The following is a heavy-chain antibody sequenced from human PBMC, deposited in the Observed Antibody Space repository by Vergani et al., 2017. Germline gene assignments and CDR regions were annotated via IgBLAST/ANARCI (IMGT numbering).Heavy chain of an antibody. V-gene: IGHV3-9*01. Sequence: EVQLVESGGGLVQPGRSLRLSCAASGFTFDDYAMHWVRQAPGKGLEWDSGISWHRGSIGYADSVKGRFTISRDNAKNSLYLQMNSLRAEDTALYYCAKDTGARWVNYAFDIWGQGTMVTVSS. D-gene: IGHD1-7*01. CDR2: ISWHRGSI. J-gene: IGHJ3*02. CDR1: GFTFDDYA. CDR3: AKDTGARWVNYAFDI.